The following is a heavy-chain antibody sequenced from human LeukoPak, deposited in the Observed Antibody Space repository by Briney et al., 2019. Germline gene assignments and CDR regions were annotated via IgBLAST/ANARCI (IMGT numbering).Heavy chain of an antibody. CDR3: ARDRGYSQDY. CDR2: IKSDGSTT. Sequence: GGSLRLSCAASGFTFSSYWMHWVRQVPGKGLVWVSLIKSDGSTTSYADAVKGRFTISRDNAKSTLYLQMNSLRDEDTAVYYCARDRGYSQDYWGQGTLVTVSS. CDR1: GFTFSSYW. J-gene: IGHJ4*02. D-gene: IGHD5-18*01. V-gene: IGHV3-74*01.